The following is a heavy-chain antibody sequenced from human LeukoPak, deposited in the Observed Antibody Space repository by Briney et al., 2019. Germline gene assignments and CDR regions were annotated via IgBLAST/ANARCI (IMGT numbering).Heavy chain of an antibody. Sequence: SETLSLTCAVYGGSFSGYYWSWIRQPPGKGLEWIGEINHSGSTNHNPSLKSRVTISVDTSKNQFSLKLSSVTAADTAVYYCARQGNSYYGSGSYRIYYYYYMDVWGKGTTVTISS. CDR3: ARQGNSYYGSGSYRIYYYYYMDV. J-gene: IGHJ6*03. CDR1: GGSFSGYY. V-gene: IGHV4-34*01. CDR2: INHSGST. D-gene: IGHD3-10*01.